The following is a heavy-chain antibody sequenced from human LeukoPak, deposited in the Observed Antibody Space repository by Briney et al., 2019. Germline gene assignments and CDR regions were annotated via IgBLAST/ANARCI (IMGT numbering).Heavy chain of an antibody. CDR2: MSGNTRNT. CDR1: GFTFSSYG. CDR3: APPPASRYYDY. V-gene: IGHV3-23*01. Sequence: GGSLRLSCAACGFTFSSYGMSWVRQAPGKGLEWVSSMSGNTRNTYYADSVKGRFTISRDNSKNTLYLQMSSLRAEDTAVYYCAPPPASRYYDYWGQGTLVTVSS. D-gene: IGHD3-22*01. J-gene: IGHJ4*02.